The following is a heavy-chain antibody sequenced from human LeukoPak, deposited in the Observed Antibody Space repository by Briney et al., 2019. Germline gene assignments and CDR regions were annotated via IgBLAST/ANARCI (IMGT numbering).Heavy chain of an antibody. V-gene: IGHV4-4*02. J-gene: IGHJ4*02. CDR3: AMVDGSSWYYFDY. CDR1: GGSISSSNW. Sequence: PSGTLSLTCAVSGGSISSSNWWSWVRQPPGKGLEWIGEIYHSGSTNYNPSLKSRVTISVDKSKNQFSLKLSSVTAADTAVYYCAMVDGSSWYYFDYWGQGTLVTVSS. D-gene: IGHD6-13*01. CDR2: IYHSGST.